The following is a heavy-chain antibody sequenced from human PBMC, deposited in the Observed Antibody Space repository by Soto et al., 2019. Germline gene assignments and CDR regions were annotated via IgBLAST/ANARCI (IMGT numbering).Heavy chain of an antibody. V-gene: IGHV4-31*03. CDR2: IYYSGST. J-gene: IGHJ5*02. D-gene: IGHD3-22*01. CDR3: ARGRSPHDSRLDP. Sequence: PSETLSLTCTVSGGSISSGGYYWSWIRQHPGKGLEWIGYIYYSGSTYYNPSLKSRITISVDTSKNQFSLKLSSVTAADTAVYYCARGRSPHDSRLDPWGQGTLVTVSS. CDR1: GGSISSGGYY.